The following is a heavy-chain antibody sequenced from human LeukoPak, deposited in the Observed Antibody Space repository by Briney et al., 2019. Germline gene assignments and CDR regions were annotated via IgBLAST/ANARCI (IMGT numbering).Heavy chain of an antibody. CDR2: IRSKAYGGTT. CDR3: TRDAFSGSYSSVFWFDP. J-gene: IGHJ5*02. D-gene: IGHD1-26*01. V-gene: IGHV3-49*04. Sequence: GRSLRLSCTASGFTFGDYAMSWVRQAPGKGLEWVGFIRSKAYGGTTEYAPSVKGRFTISRDDSKSIAYLQMNSLKTEDTAVYYCTRDAFSGSYSSVFWFDPWGQGTLVTVSS. CDR1: GFTFGDYA.